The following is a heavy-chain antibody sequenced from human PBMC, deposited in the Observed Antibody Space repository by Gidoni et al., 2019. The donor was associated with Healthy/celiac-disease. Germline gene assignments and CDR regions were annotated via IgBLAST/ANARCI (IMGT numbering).Heavy chain of an antibody. J-gene: IGHJ4*02. CDR1: GCSISSSSYY. D-gene: IGHD5-12*01. CDR3: ARRVSRDGYNPFDY. CDR2: IYYSGST. V-gene: IGHV4-39*01. Sequence: QLQLQESGPGLVKPSETLSLTCTVSGCSISSSSYYWGWIRQPPGKGLEWIGSIYYSGSTYYNPSLKSRVTISVDTSKNQFSLKLSSVTAADTAVYYCARRVSRDGYNPFDYWGQGTLVTVSS.